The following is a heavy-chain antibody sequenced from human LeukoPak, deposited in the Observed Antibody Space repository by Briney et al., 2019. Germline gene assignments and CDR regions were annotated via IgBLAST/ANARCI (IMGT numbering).Heavy chain of an antibody. V-gene: IGHV4-34*01. D-gene: IGHD3-16*02. J-gene: IGHJ6*03. CDR2: INHSGST. CDR3: AGQGSANYVWGSYRSRYYYYYMDV. CDR1: GGSFSGYY. Sequence: SETLSLTCAVYGGSFSGYYWSWIRQPPGKGLEWIGEINHSGSTNYNPSLKSRVTISVDTSKNQFSLKLSSVTAADTAVYYCAGQGSANYVWGSYRSRYYYYYMDVWGKGTTVTISS.